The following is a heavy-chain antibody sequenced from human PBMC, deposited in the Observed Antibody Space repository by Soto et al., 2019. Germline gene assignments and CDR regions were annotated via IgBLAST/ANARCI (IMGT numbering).Heavy chain of an antibody. V-gene: IGHV3-53*01. J-gene: IGHJ3*02. Sequence: LRLSCAAFGFTVSGKKYVAWVRQPPGKGLEWVSALYDVDGTYYADSVKGRFTTSSDSSRTIVYLQIHSLRPDDTAVYFCASWQLQEHAYDIWGQGTTVTVSS. CDR2: LYDVDGT. D-gene: IGHD6-13*01. CDR1: GFTVSGKKY. CDR3: ASWQLQEHAYDI.